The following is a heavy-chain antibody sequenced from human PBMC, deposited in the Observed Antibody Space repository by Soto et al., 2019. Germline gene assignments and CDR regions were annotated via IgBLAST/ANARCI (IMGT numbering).Heavy chain of an antibody. J-gene: IGHJ4*02. Sequence: QVQLQESGPGLVKPSQTLSLTCTVSGGSISSGGYYWSWIRQHPGKGLEWIGYIYYSGSTYYNPSLTSRVTSSVDTSKNQFSLKLSSVTAADTAVYYCARDRYGSGRQLDYWGQGTLVTVSS. CDR1: GGSISSGGYY. D-gene: IGHD3-10*01. CDR2: IYYSGST. CDR3: ARDRYGSGRQLDY. V-gene: IGHV4-31*03.